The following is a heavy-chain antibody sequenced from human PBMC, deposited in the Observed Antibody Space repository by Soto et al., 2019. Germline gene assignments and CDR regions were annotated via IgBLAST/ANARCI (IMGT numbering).Heavy chain of an antibody. CDR3: ARYTGEVQALDY. V-gene: IGHV3-33*01. D-gene: IGHD2-2*02. J-gene: IGHJ4*02. Sequence: QVQLVESGGGVVQPGRSLRLSCAASGFTFSSHGMHWVRQAPGKGLEWVACIWYDGSNKDYADSVRGRLTISRDNSKNTLYLQMNSLRAEVTAVYYCARYTGEVQALDYWGQGTLVTVSS. CDR1: GFTFSSHG. CDR2: IWYDGSNK.